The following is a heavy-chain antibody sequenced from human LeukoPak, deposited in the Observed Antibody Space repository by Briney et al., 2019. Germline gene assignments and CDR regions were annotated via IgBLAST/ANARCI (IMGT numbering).Heavy chain of an antibody. CDR2: IRNKPNSYTT. CDR1: GVAFSDFY. CDR3: TRQHCSGGTCSYVDY. J-gene: IGHJ4*02. Sequence: GGSLRLSCAASGVAFSDFYMHWGRQGSGGGVEWGGLIRNKPNSYTTVYAASVKGRFTISRDDSKNTAYLQMNSLKAEDTAVYYCTRQHCSGGTCSYVDYWGQGTLVTVSS. V-gene: IGHV3-73*01. D-gene: IGHD2-15*01.